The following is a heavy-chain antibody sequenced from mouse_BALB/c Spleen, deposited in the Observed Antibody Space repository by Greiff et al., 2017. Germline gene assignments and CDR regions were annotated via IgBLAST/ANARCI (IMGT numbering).Heavy chain of an antibody. Sequence: DVQLQESGTVLARPGASVKMSCKASGYSFTSYWMHWVKQRPGQGLEWIGAIYPGNSDTSYNQKFKGKAKLTAVTSASTAYMELSSLTNEDSAVYYCTRSYGNYDYAMDYWGQGTSVTVSS. D-gene: IGHD2-10*02. CDR2: IYPGNSDT. CDR1: GYSFTSYW. CDR3: TRSYGNYDYAMDY. J-gene: IGHJ4*01. V-gene: IGHV1-5*01.